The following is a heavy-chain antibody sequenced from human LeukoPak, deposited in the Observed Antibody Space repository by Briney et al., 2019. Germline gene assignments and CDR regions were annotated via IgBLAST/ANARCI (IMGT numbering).Heavy chain of an antibody. CDR1: GFTFSSFW. J-gene: IGHJ5*02. V-gene: IGHV3-74*01. D-gene: IGHD6-19*01. CDR3: ARERTSGWDAFDT. Sequence: GGSLRLSCAASGFTFSSFWMHWVRQAPGKGLVWVSRINSVGSSTSYADSVKGRFTISRDNAKNTLYLQMNSLRAEDTAVYYCARERTSGWDAFDTWGQGPWSPSPQ. CDR2: INSVGSST.